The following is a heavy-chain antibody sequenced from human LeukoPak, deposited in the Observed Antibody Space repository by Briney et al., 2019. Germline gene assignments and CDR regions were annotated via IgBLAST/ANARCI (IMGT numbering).Heavy chain of an antibody. J-gene: IGHJ4*02. D-gene: IGHD3-16*01. CDR2: IRGSGGST. Sequence: GGSLRLSCAASGFTFSSYAMSWVRQAPGKGLEWVSAIRGSGGSTYYADSVKGRFTISRDNSKNTLYLQMNSLRAEDTAVYYCAKVSPAAPQGVMITFGGVTNFDYWGQGTLVTVSS. V-gene: IGHV3-23*01. CDR3: AKVSPAAPQGVMITFGGVTNFDY. CDR1: GFTFSSYA.